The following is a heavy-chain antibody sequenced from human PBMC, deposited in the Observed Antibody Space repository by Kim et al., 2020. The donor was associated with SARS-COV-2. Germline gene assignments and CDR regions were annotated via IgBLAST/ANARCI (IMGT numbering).Heavy chain of an antibody. J-gene: IGHJ4*02. CDR1: GYTLTELS. V-gene: IGHV1-24*01. Sequence: ASVKVSCKVSGYTLTELSMYWVRQAPGKGLEWMGGFDPEDGETIYAQKFQGRVTMTEDTSTDTAYMDLSSLRSEDTAVYYCATLDSSGYYKEYYFDYWGQGTLVTVSS. CDR3: ATLDSSGYYKEYYFDY. D-gene: IGHD3-22*01. CDR2: FDPEDGET.